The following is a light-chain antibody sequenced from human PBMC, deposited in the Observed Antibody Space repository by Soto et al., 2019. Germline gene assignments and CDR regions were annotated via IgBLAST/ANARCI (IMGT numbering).Light chain of an antibody. CDR1: QTISSP. J-gene: IGKJ5*01. CDR3: QHSYSTPA. V-gene: IGKV1-39*01. CDR2: ATS. Sequence: DIPMTQSPSSLSASVGDRVTITCRASQTISSPLSWYQQKPGKVPKLLIYATSRLQSGVPSRFSGSRSGTDFTLTISSLQPEDFATYYCQHSYSTPAFGQGTRLEIK.